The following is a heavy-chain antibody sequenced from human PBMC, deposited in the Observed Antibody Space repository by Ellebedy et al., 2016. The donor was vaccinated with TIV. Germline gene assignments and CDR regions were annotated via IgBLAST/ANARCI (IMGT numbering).Heavy chain of an antibody. D-gene: IGHD2-15*01. CDR3: ARTQFTSGGSCYSL. CDR2: ISGSGGST. CDR1: GLTFSSYA. J-gene: IGHJ4*02. V-gene: IGHV3-23*01. Sequence: GGSLRLSCAASGLTFSSYAMSWVRQAPGKGLEWVSAISGSGGSTYYADSVKGRFTISRDNAKNTLYLQMNSLRAEDTAVYYCARTQFTSGGSCYSLWGQGTLVTVSS.